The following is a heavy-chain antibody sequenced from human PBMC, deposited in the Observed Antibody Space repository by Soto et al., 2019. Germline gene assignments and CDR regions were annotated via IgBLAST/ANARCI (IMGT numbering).Heavy chain of an antibody. D-gene: IGHD2-2*01. J-gene: IGHJ6*02. CDR1: VFTFRSQR. CDR2: ISTSSSFI. V-gene: IGHV3-21*01. Sequence: GSLRISCEGSVFTFRSQRMNWVRQAPGRGLEWVASISTSSSFIYYGDSVRGRFIISRDNAKNSLDLQMDSLRVEDTAVYYCARENKDVNKSTSISSGFHGMDVWGQGITVTVSS. CDR3: ARENKDVNKSTSISSGFHGMDV.